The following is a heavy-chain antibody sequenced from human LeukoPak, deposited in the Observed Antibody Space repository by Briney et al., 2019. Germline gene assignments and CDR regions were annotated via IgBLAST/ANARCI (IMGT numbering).Heavy chain of an antibody. V-gene: IGHV3-11*01. CDR2: ISTSGNSI. J-gene: IGHJ4*02. D-gene: IGHD3-10*01. Sequence: PGGSLRLSCAASGFTFSDYYLSWIRQAPGEGLEWVSYISTSGNSIYYADSVKGRFTISRDNAKNSLSLQMNSLRAEDTALYYCARGHYGLDYWGQGTLVTVSS. CDR3: ARGHYGLDY. CDR1: GFTFSDYY.